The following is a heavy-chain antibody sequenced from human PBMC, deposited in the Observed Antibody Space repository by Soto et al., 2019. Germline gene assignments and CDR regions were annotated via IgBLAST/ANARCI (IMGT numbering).Heavy chain of an antibody. D-gene: IGHD3-16*01. V-gene: IGHV4-4*02. J-gene: IGHJ5*02. CDR3: ARVGGINWFDP. Sequence: SETLSLTCAVSGGSVSSTNWWSWVRQPPGKGLEWIGDIYHIGSTNYNPSLRSRVTISVDTSKNQFSLKLSYVTAADTAVYYCARVGGINWFDPWGQGTLVTVSS. CDR2: IYHIGST. CDR1: GGSVSSTNW.